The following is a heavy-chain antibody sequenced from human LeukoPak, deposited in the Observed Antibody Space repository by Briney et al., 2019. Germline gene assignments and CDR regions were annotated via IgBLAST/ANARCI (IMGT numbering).Heavy chain of an antibody. CDR1: GFNFNYVW. D-gene: IGHD3-3*01. CDR3: TTGFGSGYYNPYYYYGMDV. Sequence: PGGSLRLSCAASGFNFNYVWMNWVRQAPGKGLEWVGRIKSKTDGGTTDYAAPVKGRFTISRDDSKNTLYLQMNSLKTEDTAVYYCTTGFGSGYYNPYYYYGMDVWGQGTTVTVSS. CDR2: IKSKTDGGTT. V-gene: IGHV3-15*07. J-gene: IGHJ6*02.